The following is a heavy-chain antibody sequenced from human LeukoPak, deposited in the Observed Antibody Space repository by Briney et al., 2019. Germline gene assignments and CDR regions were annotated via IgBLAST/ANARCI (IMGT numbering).Heavy chain of an antibody. V-gene: IGHV4-38-2*01. CDR3: ARLDHNSIDY. CDR1: GYSISSGYY. J-gene: IGHJ4*02. CDR2: IYHSGST. D-gene: IGHD1-20*01. Sequence: SETLSLTCAVSGYSISSGYYWGWIRQPPGKGLQWIGSIYHSGSTYYNPSLKSRVTISVDTSKNQFSLKLTSVTAADTAVYDCARLDHNSIDYWGQGTLVTVS.